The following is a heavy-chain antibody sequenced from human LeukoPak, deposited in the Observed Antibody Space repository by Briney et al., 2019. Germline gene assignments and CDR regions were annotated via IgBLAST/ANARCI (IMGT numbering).Heavy chain of an antibody. V-gene: IGHV3-21*01. CDR2: ISSSSSYI. Sequence: GGSLRLSCAASGFTFSSYSMNWVRQAPGKGLEWVSSISSSSSYIYYADSVKGRLTISRDNAKNSLYLQMNSLRAEDTAVYYCARGTTMAPNGMDVWGQGTTVTVSS. J-gene: IGHJ6*02. CDR1: GFTFSSYS. CDR3: ARGTTMAPNGMDV. D-gene: IGHD3-10*01.